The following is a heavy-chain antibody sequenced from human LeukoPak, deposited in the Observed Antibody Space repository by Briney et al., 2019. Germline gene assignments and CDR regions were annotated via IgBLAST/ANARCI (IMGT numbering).Heavy chain of an antibody. CDR3: ARLGGGYYDGSLDY. D-gene: IGHD3-22*01. CDR1: GYTFTSND. CDR2: MNPNSGNT. Sequence: ASVKVSCKASGYTFTSNDINWVRQATGQGLEWMGWMNPNSGNTGYAQKFQGRVTITRNTSISTAYMELSSLRSEDTAVYYCARLGGGYYDGSLDYWGQGTLVTVSS. V-gene: IGHV1-8*03. J-gene: IGHJ4*02.